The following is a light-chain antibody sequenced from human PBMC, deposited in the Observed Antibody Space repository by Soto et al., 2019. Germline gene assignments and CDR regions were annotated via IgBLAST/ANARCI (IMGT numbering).Light chain of an antibody. V-gene: IGKV3-15*01. CDR1: KSVRGI. CDR3: QQYKNWPPT. CDR2: GAS. J-gene: IGKJ1*01. Sequence: CRASKSVRGIVAWCKKKTGKDPRLLIYGASTRATGIPVRFSGRGSGTEFTLTISSLQSEDLAVYDCQQYKNWPPTFGQGTKVDIK.